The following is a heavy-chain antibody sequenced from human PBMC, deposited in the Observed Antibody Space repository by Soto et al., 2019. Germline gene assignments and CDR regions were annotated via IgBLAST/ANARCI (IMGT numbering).Heavy chain of an antibody. J-gene: IGHJ6*02. Sequence: GASVKVSCKASGYTFTGYHITWVRQAPGQGLEWMGWISAYNGNTNYAQKFQGRVTMTRDTSTSTVYMELSSLRSEDTAVYYCARMYGMDVWGQGTTVTVSS. CDR1: GYTFTGYH. V-gene: IGHV1-18*01. CDR2: ISAYNGNT. CDR3: ARMYGMDV.